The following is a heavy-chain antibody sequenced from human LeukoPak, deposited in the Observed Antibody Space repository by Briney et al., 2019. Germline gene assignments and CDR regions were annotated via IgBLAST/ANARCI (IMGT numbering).Heavy chain of an antibody. D-gene: IGHD2-15*01. CDR3: ARGYCSGGSCYPFSTT. Sequence: GESLKISCKGSGNIFTGYWIGWVRQMPGKGLEWMGIIYPGDSDTRYSPSFQGQVTISADKSISTAYLQWSSLKASDTAMYYCARGYCSGGSCYPFSTTWGQGTLVTVSS. J-gene: IGHJ5*02. V-gene: IGHV5-51*01. CDR1: GNIFTGYW. CDR2: IYPGDSDT.